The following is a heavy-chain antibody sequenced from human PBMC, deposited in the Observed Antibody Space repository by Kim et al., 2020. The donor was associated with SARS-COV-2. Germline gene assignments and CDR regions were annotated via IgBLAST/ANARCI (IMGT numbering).Heavy chain of an antibody. J-gene: IGHJ5*01. D-gene: IGHD2-21*02. V-gene: IGHV4-39*01. CDR1: GDSVISSNFY. CDR3: ARVSSPNLAYCGGDCGPRWFDS. CDR2: ISYRGNS. Sequence: SETLSLICTVSGDSVISSNFYWGWIRQPPGNGLEWIGGISYRGNSFYNPSLRGRVAISLDTSKNQLSLKLTSVTAADTAAYYCARVSSPNLAYCGGDCGPRWFDSWGQGTQVTVSS.